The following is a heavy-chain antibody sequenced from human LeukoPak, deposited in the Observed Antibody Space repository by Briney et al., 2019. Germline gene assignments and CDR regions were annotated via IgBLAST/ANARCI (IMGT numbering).Heavy chain of an antibody. V-gene: IGHV1-46*01. CDR1: GYTFTSYS. CDR3: ARGGRRRNDAFDI. CDR2: INPSGGST. Sequence: ASVKVSCKASGYTFTSYSMHWVRQAPGQGLEWMAIINPSGGSTSYAQKFQGRVTMTRDMSTSTVYMELSSLRSEDTAVYYCARGGRRRNDAFDIWGQGTMVTVSP. J-gene: IGHJ3*02.